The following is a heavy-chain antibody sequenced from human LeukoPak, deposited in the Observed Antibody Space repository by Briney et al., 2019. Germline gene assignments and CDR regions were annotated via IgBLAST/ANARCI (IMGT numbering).Heavy chain of an antibody. CDR1: GFTFSNYW. CDR3: ARKPDYYGADY. V-gene: IGHV3-74*01. J-gene: IGHJ4*02. D-gene: IGHD3-10*01. CDR2: IMGDGGSP. Sequence: GGSLRLSCAASGFTFSNYWMHWVRQAPGKGLVWVSRIMGDGGSPTYADSVKGRFTISRDNAKHTLYLQMNSLRAEDTAVYYCARKPDYYGADYWGQGTLVTVSS.